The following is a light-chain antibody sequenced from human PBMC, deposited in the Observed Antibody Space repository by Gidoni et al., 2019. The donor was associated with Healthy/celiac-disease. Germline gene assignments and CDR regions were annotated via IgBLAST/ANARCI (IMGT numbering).Light chain of an antibody. CDR3: QSYDSSLSGSV. Sequence: QSVLTQPPSVSGAPGQRVTISGTGSSSNIGAGYDVPWYQQLPGTAPKLLIYGNSNRPSGVPDRFSGSTSGTSASLAITGLQAEDEADYYCQSYDSSLSGSVFGGGTKLTVL. V-gene: IGLV1-40*01. J-gene: IGLJ2*01. CDR2: GNS. CDR1: SSNIGAGYD.